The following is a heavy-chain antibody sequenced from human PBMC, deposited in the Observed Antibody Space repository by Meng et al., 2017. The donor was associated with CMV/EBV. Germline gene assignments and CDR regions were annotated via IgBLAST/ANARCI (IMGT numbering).Heavy chain of an antibody. V-gene: IGHV4-30-4*08. D-gene: IGHD1-14*01. J-gene: IGHJ4*02. CDR1: GGSISSGDYY. CDR3: ARVMGPNRTPYYFDY. Sequence: QVPLQESGPGLVKPSQPLSLTCTVSGGSISSGDYYWSWIRQPPGKGLEWIGYIYYSGSTYYNPSLKSRVTISVDTSKNQFSLKLSSVTAADTAVYYCARVMGPNRTPYYFDYWGQGTLVTASS. CDR2: IYYSGST.